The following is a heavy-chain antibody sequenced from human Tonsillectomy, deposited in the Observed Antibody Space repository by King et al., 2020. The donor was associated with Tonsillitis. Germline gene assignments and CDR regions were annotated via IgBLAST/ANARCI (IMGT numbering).Heavy chain of an antibody. CDR3: ARDVGDNSDY. V-gene: IGHV4-59*01. J-gene: IGHJ4*02. CDR1: GGFISSYF. CDR2: IYYTGST. D-gene: IGHD4-23*01. Sequence: VQLQESGPGLVKPSETLSLTCSVSGGFISSYFWSWIRQPPGRGLEWIGYIYYTGSTNYNPSLKSRVTISVDSSKNQFSLRLSSVTAADTAVYYCARDVGDNSDYWGQGTLVTVSS.